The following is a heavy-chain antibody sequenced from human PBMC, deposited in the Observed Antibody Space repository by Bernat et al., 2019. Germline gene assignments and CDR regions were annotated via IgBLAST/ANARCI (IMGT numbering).Heavy chain of an antibody. CDR3: ARDFNYDFYGMDV. D-gene: IGHD3/OR15-3a*01. CDR2: ISSSSSYI. V-gene: IGHV3-21*01. J-gene: IGHJ6*02. CDR1: GFTFSNAW. Sequence: EVQLVESGGGLVKPGGSLRLSCAASGFTFSNAWMSWVRQAPGKGLEWVSSISSSSSYIYYADSVKGRFTISRDNAKNSLYLQMNSLRAEDTAVYYCARDFNYDFYGMDVWGQGTTVTVSS.